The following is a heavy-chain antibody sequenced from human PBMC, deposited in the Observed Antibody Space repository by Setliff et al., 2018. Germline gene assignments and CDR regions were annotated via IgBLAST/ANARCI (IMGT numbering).Heavy chain of an antibody. Sequence: ASVKVSCKTSGYAFITFGMSWVRQAPGQGLEWMGGMSPVYGIANYARKFQGRVTLTADTSTTTAYLEVRSLRPDDTAVYYCARGIYYFDIMGDPWGQGTLVTVS. J-gene: IGHJ5*02. D-gene: IGHD3-22*01. CDR1: GYAFITFG. CDR2: MSPVYGIA. CDR3: ARGIYYFDIMGDP. V-gene: IGHV1-18*01.